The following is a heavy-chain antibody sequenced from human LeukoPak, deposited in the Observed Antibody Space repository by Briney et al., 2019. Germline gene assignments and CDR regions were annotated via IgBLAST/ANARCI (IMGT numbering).Heavy chain of an antibody. V-gene: IGHV4-34*01. D-gene: IGHD3-3*01. CDR3: ARGSHGFWSGYLYYYYYMDV. CDR1: GGSFSGYY. CDR2: INHSGST. J-gene: IGHJ6*03. Sequence: SETLSLTCAVYGGSFSGYYWSWIRQPPGKGLEWIGEINHSGSTNYNPSLKSRVTISVDTSKNQFSLKLSSVTAADTAVYYCARGSHGFWSGYLYYYYYMDVWGKGTTVTVSS.